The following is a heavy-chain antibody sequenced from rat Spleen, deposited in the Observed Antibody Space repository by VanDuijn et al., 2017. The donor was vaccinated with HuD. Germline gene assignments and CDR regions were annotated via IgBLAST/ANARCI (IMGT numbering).Heavy chain of an antibody. CDR1: GFTFSNYD. J-gene: IGHJ3*01. V-gene: IGHV5-20*01. CDR3: TTDPRFAY. Sequence: EVQLVESGGGLVQPGRSMKLSCAASGFTFSNYDMAWVRQAPPKGLEWVATIGYEGSSTYYRDSVRGRFTISRDNAKSTLYLQMDSLRSEDTATYYCTTDPRFAYWGQGTLVTVSS. CDR2: IGYEGSST.